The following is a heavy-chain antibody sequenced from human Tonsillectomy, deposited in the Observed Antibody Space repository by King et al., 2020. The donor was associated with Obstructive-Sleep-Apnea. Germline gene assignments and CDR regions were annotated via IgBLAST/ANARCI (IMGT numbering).Heavy chain of an antibody. D-gene: IGHD2-21*02. CDR2: IIPFFVTA. CDR3: ARDPTYCGGDCYSN. CDR1: GGTFSSDA. J-gene: IGHJ3*01. V-gene: IGHV1-69*01. Sequence: VQLVESGAEVKKPVSSVKVSCKASGGTFSSDAISWVRQAPGQGLEWMGGIIPFFVTANYAQKFQGRVTLTADESTRTAYMELSSLRFEDTAVYYCARDPTYCGGDCYSNWGQGTMVTVSS.